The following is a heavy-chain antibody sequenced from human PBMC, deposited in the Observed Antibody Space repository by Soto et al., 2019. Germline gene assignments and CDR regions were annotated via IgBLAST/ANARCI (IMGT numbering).Heavy chain of an antibody. V-gene: IGHV1-18*01. J-gene: IGHJ5*02. CDR1: GYTFTSYG. D-gene: IGHD2-2*01. CDR3: ARDQAPPIPKYCSSTSCYPGNWFDP. Sequence: GASVKVSCKASGYTFTSYGISWVRQAPGQGLEWMGWISAYNGNTNYAQKLQGRVTMTTDTSTSTAYMELRSLRSDDTAVYYCARDQAPPIPKYCSSTSCYPGNWFDPWGQGTLVTVSS. CDR2: ISAYNGNT.